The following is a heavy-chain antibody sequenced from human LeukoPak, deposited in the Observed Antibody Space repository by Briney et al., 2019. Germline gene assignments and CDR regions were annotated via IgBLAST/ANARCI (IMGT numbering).Heavy chain of an antibody. Sequence: GASVKVSCKASGYTFTSYGISWVRQAPGQGLEWMGWINPGSGATNYAQKFQDRVTMTRDTSISTAYMELSSLTSDDTAVYYCAAPPPGDYWGQGTLVTVSS. CDR2: INPGSGAT. J-gene: IGHJ4*02. V-gene: IGHV1-2*02. CDR1: GYTFTSYG. CDR3: AAPPPGDY. D-gene: IGHD7-27*01.